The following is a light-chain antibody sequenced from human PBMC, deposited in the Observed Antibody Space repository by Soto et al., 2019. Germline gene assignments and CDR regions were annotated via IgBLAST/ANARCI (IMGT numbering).Light chain of an antibody. J-gene: IGKJ4*01. Sequence: DIQMTQSPSSVSASVGDRVTITCRASQGISRWLAWYQQKPGKAPKLLIYTASSLPSGVPSRFSGSGSGTDFTLTISSLHPEDFATYFCQQTTTFPLTFGGGTKVEIK. V-gene: IGKV1-12*01. CDR2: TAS. CDR1: QGISRW. CDR3: QQTTTFPLT.